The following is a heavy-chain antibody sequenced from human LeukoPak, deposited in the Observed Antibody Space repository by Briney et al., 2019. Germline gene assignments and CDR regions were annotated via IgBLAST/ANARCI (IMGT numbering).Heavy chain of an antibody. V-gene: IGHV4-39*07. CDR1: GGSISSSSYY. Sequence: SETLSLTCTVSGGSISSSSYYWGWIRQPPGKGLEWIGSIYYSGSTYYNPSLKSRVTISVDTSKNQFSLKLSSVTAADTAVYYCASIAGSGFIDYWGQGTLVTVSS. CDR2: IYYSGST. CDR3: ASIAGSGFIDY. J-gene: IGHJ4*02. D-gene: IGHD3-10*01.